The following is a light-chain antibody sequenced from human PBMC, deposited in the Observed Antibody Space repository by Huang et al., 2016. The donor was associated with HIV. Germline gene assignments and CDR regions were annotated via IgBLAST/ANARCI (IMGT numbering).Light chain of an antibody. Sequence: ESVLTQSPATLSLSPGERATLSCRASQCGSSYLAWYQQKVGQAPRLLIYDASKRATGIPARFSGSGSGTDFTLTISSPEPEDFAVYFCQQRYNWPLTFGGGTKVEIK. CDR2: DAS. J-gene: IGKJ4*01. V-gene: IGKV3-11*01. CDR3: QQRYNWPLT. CDR1: QCGSSY.